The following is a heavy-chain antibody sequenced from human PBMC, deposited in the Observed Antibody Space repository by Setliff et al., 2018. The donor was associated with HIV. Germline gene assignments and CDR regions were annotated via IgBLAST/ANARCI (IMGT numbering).Heavy chain of an antibody. V-gene: IGHV4-38-2*01. J-gene: IGHJ4*02. CDR3: ARQHPFLEWLPLHFDQ. D-gene: IGHD3-3*01. CDR2: IYKSGST. Sequence: KPSETLSLTCAVSGDSINRGYYWAWIRQPPGKGPEWIGSIYKSGSTYHNPSLKSRVTISVNLSKNHFALKLTSVTAADTAVYYCARQHPFLEWLPLHFDQWGQGTLVTVSS. CDR1: GDSINRGYY.